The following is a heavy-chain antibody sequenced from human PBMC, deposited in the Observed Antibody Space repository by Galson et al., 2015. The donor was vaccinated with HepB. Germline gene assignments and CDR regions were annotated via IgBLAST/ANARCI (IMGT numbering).Heavy chain of an antibody. CDR1: GYTFTYRY. D-gene: IGHD6-19*01. CDR3: ASDRPYSSGQPVD. J-gene: IGHJ4*02. CDR2: ITPFNGNT. V-gene: IGHV1-45*02. Sequence: SVKVSCKASGYTFTYRYLHWARQAPGQALEWMGWITPFNGNTNYAQKFQDRVTITRDRSMSTAYMELSSLRSEDTAMYYCASDRPYSSGQPVDWGQGTLVTVSS.